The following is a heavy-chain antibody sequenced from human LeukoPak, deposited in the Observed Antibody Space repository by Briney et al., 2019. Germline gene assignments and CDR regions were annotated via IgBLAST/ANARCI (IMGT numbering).Heavy chain of an antibody. D-gene: IGHD6-13*01. CDR3: ARDLEIAAAGKNYYYGMDV. J-gene: IGHJ6*02. V-gene: IGHV4-34*01. Sequence: SETLSLTCAVYGGSFSGYYWSWIRQPPGKGLEWIGEINHSGSTNYNPSLKSRVTISVDTSKNQFSLKLSSVTAADTAVYCCARDLEIAAAGKNYYYGMDVWGQGTTVTVSS. CDR1: GGSFSGYY. CDR2: INHSGST.